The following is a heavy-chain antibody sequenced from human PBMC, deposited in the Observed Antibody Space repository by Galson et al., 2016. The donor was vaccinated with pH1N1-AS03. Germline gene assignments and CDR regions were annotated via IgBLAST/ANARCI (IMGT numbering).Heavy chain of an antibody. D-gene: IGHD2-21*01. CDR2: IYYTGDI. CDR1: GGSLNSYY. V-gene: IGHV4-59*08. CDR3: GRHLRNSYSMDV. J-gene: IGHJ6*02. Sequence: TLSLTCTVSGGSLNSYYWTWIRQPPGKGLEWIGQIYYTGDIIYTPSLRSRVTISVDTSKNQLSLSLSSVTAADTAVYYCGRHLRNSYSMDVWGQGTTVTVSS.